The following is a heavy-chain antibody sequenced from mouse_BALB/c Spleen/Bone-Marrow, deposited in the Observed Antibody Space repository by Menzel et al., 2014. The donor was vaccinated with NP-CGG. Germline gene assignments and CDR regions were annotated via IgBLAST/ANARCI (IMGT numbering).Heavy chain of an antibody. J-gene: IGHJ4*01. CDR1: GYTFTNYV. V-gene: IGHV1-14*01. D-gene: IGHD1-1*01. CDR3: ARRPSFYGSSYGAMDY. Sequence: VQLQQSGPELVKPGASVNMSCKASGYTFTNYVMHWVKQKPGQGLEWIGYINPYNDGTKYNEKFKGKATLTSDKSSGTAYMELSSLTSEDSAVYYCARRPSFYGSSYGAMDYWGQGTSVTVSS. CDR2: INPYNDGT.